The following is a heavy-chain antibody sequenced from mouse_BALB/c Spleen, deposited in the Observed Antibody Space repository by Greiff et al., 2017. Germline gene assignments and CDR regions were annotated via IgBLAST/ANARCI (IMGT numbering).Heavy chain of an antibody. CDR2: ISCGSSTI. V-gene: IGHV5-17*02. Sequence: DVQLVESGGGLVQPGGSRKLSCAASGFTFSSFGMHWVRQAPEKGLEWVAYISCGSSTIYYADTVKGRFTISRDNPKNTLFLQMTSLRSEDTAMYYCARFDYWGQGTTLTVSS. CDR3: ARFDY. J-gene: IGHJ2*01. CDR1: GFTFSSFG.